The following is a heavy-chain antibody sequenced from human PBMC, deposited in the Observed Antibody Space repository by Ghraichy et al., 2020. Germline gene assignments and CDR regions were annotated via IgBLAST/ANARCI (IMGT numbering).Heavy chain of an antibody. V-gene: IGHV3-73*01. D-gene: IGHD2/OR15-2a*01. Sequence: GGSLRLSCAASGFTFSASAIHWVRQASGKGLEWVGRIKNKADNYATAFGASVKGRFDISRDDSKNTAYLHMSSVNTEDTAVYYCVRLDYSVTFYLDGWGRGTTVTVSS. CDR3: VRLDYSVTFYLDG. J-gene: IGHJ6*02. CDR2: IKNKADNYAT. CDR1: GFTFSASA.